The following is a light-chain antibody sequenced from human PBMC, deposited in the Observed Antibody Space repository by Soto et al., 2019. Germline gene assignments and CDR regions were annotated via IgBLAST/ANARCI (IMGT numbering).Light chain of an antibody. CDR1: QSFGGSY. J-gene: IGKJ1*01. CDR2: GAS. Sequence: EIVLTQSPGTLSLYPGERASLSCRASQSFGGSYLAWYQQKPGQAPRLLIYGASTRATGIPDRLSGSGSGTNFTLTVSRMEPEDFAVYYCQQYGRSRTFGQGTKVDI. CDR3: QQYGRSRT. V-gene: IGKV3-20*01.